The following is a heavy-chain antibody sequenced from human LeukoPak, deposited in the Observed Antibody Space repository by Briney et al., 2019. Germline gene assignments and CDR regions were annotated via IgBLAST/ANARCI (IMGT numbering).Heavy chain of an antibody. V-gene: IGHV4-39*07. CDR1: GGSISSSGYY. J-gene: IGHJ4*02. D-gene: IGHD3-3*01. CDR2: IYYSGST. CDR3: ARGDDFWSDYDY. Sequence: MSSETLSLTCIVSGGSISSSGYYWGWIRQPPGKGLEWIGSIYYSGSTNYNPSLKSRVTISVDTSKNQFSLKLSSVTAADTAVYYCARGDDFWSDYDYWGQGTLVTVSS.